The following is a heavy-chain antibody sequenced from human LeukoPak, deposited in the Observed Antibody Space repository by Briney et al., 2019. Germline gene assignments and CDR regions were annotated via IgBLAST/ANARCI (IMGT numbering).Heavy chain of an antibody. D-gene: IGHD2-2*01. J-gene: IGHJ3*02. V-gene: IGHV4-59*08. CDR3: ARSYCSSTSCYGAFDI. CDR2: IYYSGST. CDR1: GGSISSYY. Sequence: PSETLSLTCTVSGGSISSYYWSWIRQPPGKGLGWIGYIYYSGSTNYNPSLKSRVTISVDTSKNQFSLKLSSVTAADTAVYYCARSYCSSTSCYGAFDIWGQGTMVTVSS.